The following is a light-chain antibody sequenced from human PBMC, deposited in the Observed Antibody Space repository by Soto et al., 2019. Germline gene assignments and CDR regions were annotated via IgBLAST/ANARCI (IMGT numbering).Light chain of an antibody. CDR3: CSYAGSPWV. CDR2: HVS. V-gene: IGLV2-11*01. Sequence: QSVLTQPRSVSGSPGQSVTISCTGTSSDVGVYNYVSWYQQHPGKAPKLMIYHVSIRPSGVPDRFSGSKSGNTASLTISGLQAEDEADYYCCSYAGSPWVFGGGTKLTVL. CDR1: SSDVGVYNY. J-gene: IGLJ3*02.